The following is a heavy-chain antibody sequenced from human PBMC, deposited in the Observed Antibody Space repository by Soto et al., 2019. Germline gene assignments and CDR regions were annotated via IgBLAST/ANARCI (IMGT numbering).Heavy chain of an antibody. CDR3: ASHYTYDAFDI. V-gene: IGHV3-21*01. CDR1: GFTFSSYS. CDR2: ISSSSSYI. J-gene: IGHJ3*02. Sequence: GGSLRLSCAASGFTFSSYSMNWVRQAPGKGPEWVSSISSSSSYIYYADSVKGRFTISRDNATNSLYLQMNSLRAEDTAVYYYASHYTYDAFDIWGQGTMVTVSS. D-gene: IGHD4-4*01.